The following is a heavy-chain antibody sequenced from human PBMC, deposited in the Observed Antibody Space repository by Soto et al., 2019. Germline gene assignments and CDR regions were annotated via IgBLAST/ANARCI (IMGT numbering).Heavy chain of an antibody. CDR1: GFTFTSSA. CDR3: AADPNYYDSSGYYYFAFDI. J-gene: IGHJ3*02. V-gene: IGHV1-58*01. CDR2: IVVGSGNT. D-gene: IGHD3-22*01. Sequence: SVKVSCKASGFTFTSSAVQWVRQARGQRLEWIGCIVVGSGNTNYAQKFQERVTITRDMSTSTAYMELSSLRSEDTAVYYCAADPNYYDSSGYYYFAFDIWGQGTMVTVSS.